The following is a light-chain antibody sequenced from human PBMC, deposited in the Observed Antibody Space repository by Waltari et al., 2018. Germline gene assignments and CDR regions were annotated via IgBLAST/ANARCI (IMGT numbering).Light chain of an antibody. CDR3: GTWDTSLSPGEV. CDR1: SSNIGNNY. V-gene: IGLV1-51*01. Sequence: SVLTQPPSVSAAPGQKVTISCSGSSSNIGNNYVAWYQQLPGRAPKLLIYENYKRPSGVPGRFSGSRSGTSATLGITGLQTGDEAVYYCGTWDTSLSPGEVFGGGTKLTVL. J-gene: IGLJ2*01. CDR2: ENY.